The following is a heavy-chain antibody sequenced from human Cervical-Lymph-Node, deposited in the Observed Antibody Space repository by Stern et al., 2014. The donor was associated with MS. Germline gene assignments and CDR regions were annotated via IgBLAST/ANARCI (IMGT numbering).Heavy chain of an antibody. V-gene: IGHV3-30-3*01. CDR3: ARVVAVAGTSFYY. Sequence: VQLVESGGGVVQPGRSLRLSCAASGFTFSSYAMHWVRQAPGKGLEWVALISYDGSKKYYADSVKGRFTISRDKSENTVYLQMNSLRAEDTAVYYCARVVAVAGTSFYYWGQGTAVTVSS. CDR1: GFTFSSYA. D-gene: IGHD6-19*01. CDR2: ISYDGSKK. J-gene: IGHJ4*02.